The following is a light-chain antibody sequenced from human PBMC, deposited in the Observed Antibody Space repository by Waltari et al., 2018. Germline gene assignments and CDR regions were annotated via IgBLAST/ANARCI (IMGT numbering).Light chain of an antibody. CDR3: NSYAGSNSVL. J-gene: IGLJ2*01. CDR1: SSYVGGYTC. Sequence: QSALTQPPSASGSPGRSVTVSCTGTSSYVGGYTCVSCYQHHPGKAPNFIIYDVSKRPSGVPDRFSGSKSGNTAYLTISGLQAEDEADYYCNSYAGSNSVLFGAGTKLTVL. CDR2: DVS. V-gene: IGLV2-8*01.